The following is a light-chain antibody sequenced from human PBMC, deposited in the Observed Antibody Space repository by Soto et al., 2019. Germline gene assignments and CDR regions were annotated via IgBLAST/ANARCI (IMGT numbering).Light chain of an antibody. CDR3: SSFSTPSFYV. CDR2: EVR. J-gene: IGLJ1*01. V-gene: IGLV2-14*01. Sequence: QSVLKQAASVSRADRQALTISCTKNSNDIGSYDSVSWHQQHPGKAPRLLIHEVRNRPSGVSSRFSGSKSAYKASLTISGLQAEDEADYYCSSFSTPSFYVFGPGTKVIVL. CDR1: SNDIGSYDS.